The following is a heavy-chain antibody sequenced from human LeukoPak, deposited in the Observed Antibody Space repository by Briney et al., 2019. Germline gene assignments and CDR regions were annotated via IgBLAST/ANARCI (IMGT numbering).Heavy chain of an antibody. CDR3: ARVYYYDNSGYGKDYFDY. CDR2: IYYSGST. CDR1: GGSISSGGYY. Sequence: SQTLSLTCTVSGGSISSGGYYWSWIRQHPGKGLEWIGYIYYSGSTYYNPSLKSRVTISVDTSKNQFSLKLSSVTAADTAVYYCARVYYYDNSGYGKDYFDYWGQGTLVTVSS. J-gene: IGHJ4*02. V-gene: IGHV4-30-4*08. D-gene: IGHD3-22*01.